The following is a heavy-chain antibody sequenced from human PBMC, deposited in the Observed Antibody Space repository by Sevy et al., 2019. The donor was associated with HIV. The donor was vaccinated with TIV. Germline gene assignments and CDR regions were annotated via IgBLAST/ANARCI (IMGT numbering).Heavy chain of an antibody. CDR3: ASTRDYYGSGSSFSHWFDP. J-gene: IGHJ5*02. CDR1: GGPISSRSSY. CDR2: IYYSGST. Sequence: SETLSLTCTVSGGPISSRSSYWGWIRQPPGKGLEWIGSIYYSGSTYSNPSLKSRLTMSVDTSKNQFSLKLSSVTATDTAVYYCASTRDYYGSGSSFSHWFDPWGQGILVTVSS. D-gene: IGHD3-10*01. V-gene: IGHV4-39*01.